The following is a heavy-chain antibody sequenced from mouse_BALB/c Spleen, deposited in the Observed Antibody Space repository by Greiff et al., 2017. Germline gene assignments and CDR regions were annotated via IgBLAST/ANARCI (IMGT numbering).Heavy chain of an antibody. CDR2: INPYNGDT. Sequence: EVQLQQSGPELVKPGASVKISCKASGYSFTGYFMNWVMQSHGKSLEWIGRINPYNGDTFYNQKFKGKATLTVDKSSSTAHMELRSLASEDSAVYYCARLNYYGSSYDYWGQGTTLTVSS. CDR1: GYSFTGYF. J-gene: IGHJ2*01. D-gene: IGHD1-1*01. CDR3: ARLNYYGSSYDY. V-gene: IGHV1-20*02.